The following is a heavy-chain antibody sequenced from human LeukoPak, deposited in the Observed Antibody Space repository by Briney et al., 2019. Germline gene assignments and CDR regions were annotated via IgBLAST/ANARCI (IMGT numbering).Heavy chain of an antibody. J-gene: IGHJ5*02. CDR3: ARDFYSSSWYYRNWFDP. D-gene: IGHD6-13*01. Sequence: VASVKVSCKASGYTFTSYGISWVRQAPGQGLEWMGWISAYNGNTNYAQKLQGRVTMTTDTSTSTAYMELRSLRSDDTAVYYCARDFYSSSWYYRNWFDPWGQGTLVTVSS. V-gene: IGHV1-18*01. CDR1: GYTFTSYG. CDR2: ISAYNGNT.